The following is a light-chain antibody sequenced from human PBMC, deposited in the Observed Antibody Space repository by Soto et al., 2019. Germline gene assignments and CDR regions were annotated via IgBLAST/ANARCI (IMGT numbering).Light chain of an antibody. CDR1: QSVSSSY. CDR3: QQDYNLPLT. Sequence: PGERVTLSCRASQSVSSSYLTWYQQKPGQAPRLLIYGASTRATGIPARFSGSGFGTDFTLTISSLQPEDFAVYYCQQDYNLPLTFGGGTKVEIK. J-gene: IGKJ4*01. CDR2: GAS. V-gene: IGKV3D-7*01.